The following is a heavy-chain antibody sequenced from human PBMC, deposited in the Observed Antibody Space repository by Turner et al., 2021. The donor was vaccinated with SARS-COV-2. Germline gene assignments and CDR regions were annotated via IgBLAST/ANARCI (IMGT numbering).Heavy chain of an antibody. Sequence: QVLLVQSGAEVKKPGSSVKVSCKTSGGTFNRYAISWVRQAPGQGLEWMGAIIPSFGRTNYAQNFLGRVTITADKSTSTAYMELSSLRSEDTATYYCARETGYSSSSGYTFDIWGQGTRVTVSS. CDR3: ARETGYSSSSGYTFDI. V-gene: IGHV1-69*06. CDR1: GGTFNRYA. CDR2: IIPSFGRT. J-gene: IGHJ3*02. D-gene: IGHD6-6*01.